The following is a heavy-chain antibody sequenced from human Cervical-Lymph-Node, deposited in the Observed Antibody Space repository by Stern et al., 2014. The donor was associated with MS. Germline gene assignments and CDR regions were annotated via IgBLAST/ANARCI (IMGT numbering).Heavy chain of an antibody. Sequence: EMQLVESGGGLVKPGGSLRLSCAASGFTFSNAWMSWVRQAPEKGLEWLARIKSKTDGGTTDYAAPVKGRFTISRDDSKNTLYLQMNSLKTEDTAVYYCTSDYSVYDFDYWGQGTLVTVSS. CDR2: IKSKTDGGTT. D-gene: IGHD5/OR15-5a*01. CDR3: TSDYSVYDFDY. CDR1: GFTFSNAW. J-gene: IGHJ4*02. V-gene: IGHV3-15*01.